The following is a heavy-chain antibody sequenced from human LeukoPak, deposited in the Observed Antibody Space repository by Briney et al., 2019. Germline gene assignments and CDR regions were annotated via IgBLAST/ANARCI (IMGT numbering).Heavy chain of an antibody. CDR1: GYTFTGYY. D-gene: IGHD3-10*01. V-gene: IGHV1-2*02. J-gene: IGHJ4*02. CDR2: INPNSGGT. Sequence: ASVKVSCKASGYTFTGYYMHWVRQAPGQGLEWMGWINPNSGGTNYAQKFQGRVTMTRDTSISTAYMELSRLRSDDTAVYYCARDGTMVRGDPFDYWGQGTLVTVSS. CDR3: ARDGTMVRGDPFDY.